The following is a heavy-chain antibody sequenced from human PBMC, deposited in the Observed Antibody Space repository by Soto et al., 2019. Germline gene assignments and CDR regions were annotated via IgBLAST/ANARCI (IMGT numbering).Heavy chain of an antibody. D-gene: IGHD2-2*01. J-gene: IGHJ6*02. CDR3: ARVDCSSSSCQGNYYYSGMDV. CDR1: GGTFSSYV. V-gene: IGHV1-69*01. CDR2: IIPIFGTT. Sequence: QVQLVQSGAEVKKPGSSVKVSCKASGGTFSSYVISWVRQAPGQGLEWMGGIIPIFGTTNYAQKFQGRVTIVADESTSTANMELSSLRSADTAVYYCARVDCSSSSCQGNYYYSGMDVWGQGTTVTVSS.